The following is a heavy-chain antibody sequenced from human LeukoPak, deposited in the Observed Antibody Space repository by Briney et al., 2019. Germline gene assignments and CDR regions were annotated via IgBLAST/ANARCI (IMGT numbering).Heavy chain of an antibody. Sequence: GASVKVSCKASGYTFTGYYMHWVRQAPGQGLEWMGRINPNSGGTNYAQKFQGRVTMTRDTSISTAYMELSRLRSDDTAVYYCGRGGYYDYVWGSYRYFDYWGQGTLVTVSS. CDR2: INPNSGGT. J-gene: IGHJ4*02. D-gene: IGHD3-16*02. CDR3: GRGGYYDYVWGSYRYFDY. CDR1: GYTFTGYY. V-gene: IGHV1-2*06.